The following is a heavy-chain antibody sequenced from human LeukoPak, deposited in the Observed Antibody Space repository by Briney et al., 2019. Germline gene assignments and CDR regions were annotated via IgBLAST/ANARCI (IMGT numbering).Heavy chain of an antibody. V-gene: IGHV3-23*01. CDR2: ISGSGGST. CDR3: AKFPLHIVVVPAAPV. Sequence: GGSLRLSFAASGFTFSSYAMSWVRQAPGKGLEWVSAISGSGGSTYYADSVKGRFTISRDNSKNTLYLQMNSLRAEDTAVYYCAKFPLHIVVVPAAPVWGQGTMVTVSS. D-gene: IGHD2-2*01. CDR1: GFTFSSYA. J-gene: IGHJ3*01.